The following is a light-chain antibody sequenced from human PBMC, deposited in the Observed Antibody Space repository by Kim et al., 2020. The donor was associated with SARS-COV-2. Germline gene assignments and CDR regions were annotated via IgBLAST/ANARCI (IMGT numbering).Light chain of an antibody. Sequence: SYELTQTPSVSLSPGQTASITCSGDKLGDKYACWYQQKPGQSPVLVIYQDNERPSGIPERFSGSNSGNTATLTISGTQALDEADYYCQAWDSSTVVFGGGTQLTVL. CDR2: QDN. J-gene: IGLJ2*01. CDR3: QAWDSSTVV. CDR1: KLGDKY. V-gene: IGLV3-1*01.